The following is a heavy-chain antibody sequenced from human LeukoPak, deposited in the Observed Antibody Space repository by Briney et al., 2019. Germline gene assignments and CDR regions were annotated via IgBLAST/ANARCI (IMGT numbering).Heavy chain of an antibody. CDR3: ARVYRAGWRFPDY. D-gene: IGHD6-19*01. CDR2: INHSGST. CDR1: GYSISSGYY. V-gene: IGHV4-38-2*02. Sequence: SETLSLTCTVSGYSISSGYYWSWIRQPPGKGLEWIGEINHSGSTNYSPSLKSRVTISVDTSKNQFSLKLSSVTAADTAVYYCARVYRAGWRFPDYWGQGTLVTVSS. J-gene: IGHJ4*02.